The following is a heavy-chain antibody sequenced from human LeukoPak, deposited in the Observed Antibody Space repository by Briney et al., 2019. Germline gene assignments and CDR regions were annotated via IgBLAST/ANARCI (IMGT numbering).Heavy chain of an antibody. CDR1: GGSISSGDYY. CDR3: ANSWYNRYWYFDL. CDR2: IYYSGST. D-gene: IGHD1-1*01. Sequence: PSETLSLTCTVSGGSISSGDYYWSWIRQPPGKGLEWIGYIYYSGSTYYNPSLKSRITISLDTSKNQFSLKLSSVTAADTAVYYCANSWYNRYWYFDLWGRGTLVTVSS. J-gene: IGHJ2*01. V-gene: IGHV4-30-4*01.